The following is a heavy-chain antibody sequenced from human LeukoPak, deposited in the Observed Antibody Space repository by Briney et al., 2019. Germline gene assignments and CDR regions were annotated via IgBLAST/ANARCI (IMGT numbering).Heavy chain of an antibody. CDR3: AELGITMIGGV. Sequence: GGSLRLSCAASGFTFSIYSMNWVRQAPGKGLEWVSYISSSSSTIHYADSVKGRFTISRDNAKNSLYLQMNSLRAEDTAVYYCAELGITMIGGVWGKGTTVTISS. J-gene: IGHJ6*04. V-gene: IGHV3-48*04. CDR2: ISSSSSTI. D-gene: IGHD3-10*02. CDR1: GFTFSIYS.